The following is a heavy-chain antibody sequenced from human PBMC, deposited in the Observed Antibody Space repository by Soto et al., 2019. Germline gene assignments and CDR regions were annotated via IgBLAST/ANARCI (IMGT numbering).Heavy chain of an antibody. J-gene: IGHJ4*02. V-gene: IGHV3-74*01. CDR2: INPEETTT. CDR1: GFSFSTFW. Sequence: ELQLVESGGDLVQPGGSLRLSCAASGFSFSTFWMHWVRQAPGKGLVWVSRINPEETTTTYADSVRGRFTISRDNAKDTLYFRMNSLRADDTAVYYCARGGLEAWDYWCQGTVVSVFS. CDR3: ARGGLEAWDY. D-gene: IGHD5-12*01.